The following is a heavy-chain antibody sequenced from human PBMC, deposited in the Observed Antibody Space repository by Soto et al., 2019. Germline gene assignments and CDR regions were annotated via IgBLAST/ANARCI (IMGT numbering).Heavy chain of an antibody. CDR1: GDTFSFYP. Sequence: QVQLEQSGAEVKKPGSSVKVSCKASGDTFSFYPISWVRQAPGQGLEWMGSIIPIFGTTNYAQKFQGRVTITADKSTRTAYMELSSLRSDDTAVYYCAREWQQLERGQGIYFDCWGQGTLVTVSS. D-gene: IGHD6-13*01. J-gene: IGHJ4*02. CDR2: IIPIFGTT. CDR3: AREWQQLERGQGIYFDC. V-gene: IGHV1-69*06.